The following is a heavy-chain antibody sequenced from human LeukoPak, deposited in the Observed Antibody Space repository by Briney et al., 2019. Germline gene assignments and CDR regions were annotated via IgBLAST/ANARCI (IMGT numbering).Heavy chain of an antibody. CDR1: GGSISSYY. D-gene: IGHD3-16*01. CDR2: IYYSGST. Sequence: SETLPLTCTVSGGSISSYYWSWIRQPPGKGLEWIGYIYYSGSTNYNPSLKSRVTISVDTSKNQFSLKLSSVTAADTAVYYCARRLRAAFDIWGQGTMVTVSS. V-gene: IGHV4-59*01. J-gene: IGHJ3*02. CDR3: ARRLRAAFDI.